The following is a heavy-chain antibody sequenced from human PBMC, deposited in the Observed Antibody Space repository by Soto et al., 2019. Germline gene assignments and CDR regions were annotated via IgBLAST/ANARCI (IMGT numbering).Heavy chain of an antibody. D-gene: IGHD5-12*01. CDR2: IIPIFGTA. V-gene: IGHV1-69*13. J-gene: IGHJ4*02. CDR3: ARAHPQLSGYDYIPDY. CDR1: GGTFSSYA. Sequence: SVKVSCKASGGTFSSYAISWVRQAPGQGLEWMGGIIPIFGTANYAQKFQGRVTITADESTSTAYMELSSLRSEDTAVYYCARAHPQLSGYDYIPDYWGQGTLVTVSS.